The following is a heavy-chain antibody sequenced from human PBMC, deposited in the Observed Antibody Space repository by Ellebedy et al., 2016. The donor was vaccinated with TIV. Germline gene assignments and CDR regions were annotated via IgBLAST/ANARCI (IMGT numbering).Heavy chain of an antibody. V-gene: IGHV1-69*06. CDR3: ANLAYCSGSNCYSAVGGGWFDP. CDR2: IILIFGSP. CDR1: GGTFSDFA. D-gene: IGHD2-15*01. J-gene: IGHJ5*02. Sequence: AASVQVSCKASGGTFSDFAVSWVRHAPGKGLEWMGVIILIFGSPTYAQKFQVRVTIDGDKSTSTAHMEMRSLTSAATALYYCANLAYCSGSNCYSAVGGGWFDPWGQGTLVTVSS.